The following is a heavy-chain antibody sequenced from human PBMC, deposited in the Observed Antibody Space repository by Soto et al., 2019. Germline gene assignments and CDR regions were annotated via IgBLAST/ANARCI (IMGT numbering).Heavy chain of an antibody. CDR2: IYWYDDN. CDR1: RFSLSTSGLG. Sequence: SGPTLVNPTQTLALTGTFSRFSLSTSGLGVAWIRQPPGNALEGLALIYWYDDNRYSPSLNSRLTIINDTSKTQVVPIMTNVDPVETATYSCEHRVVWGPFGCSLGWFDLWGQGTLVTVSS. D-gene: IGHD3-16*01. V-gene: IGHV2-5*01. CDR3: EHRVVWGPFGCSLGWFDL. J-gene: IGHJ5*02.